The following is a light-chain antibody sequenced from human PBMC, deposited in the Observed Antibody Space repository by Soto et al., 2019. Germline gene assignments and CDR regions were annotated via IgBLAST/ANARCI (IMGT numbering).Light chain of an antibody. CDR2: EVV. J-gene: IGLJ1*01. Sequence: QSVLTQPPSASGSPGQSVTISCTGTKNDIGVYDFVSWYQHHPGKAPRLIIYEVVQRPSGVPDRFSGSKSGTTASLTVCRLHAADEADYFCKSYAGSNTYVFGSGTKVTVL. CDR3: KSYAGSNTYV. CDR1: KNDIGVYDF. V-gene: IGLV2-8*01.